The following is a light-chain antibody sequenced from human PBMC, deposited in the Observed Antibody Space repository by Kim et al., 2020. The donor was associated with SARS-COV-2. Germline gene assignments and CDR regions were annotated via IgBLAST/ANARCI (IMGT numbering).Light chain of an antibody. CDR1: QSISSNF. CDR2: GAS. J-gene: IGKJ5*01. CDR3: QQYGSSPIT. Sequence: EIVLTQSPGTLSLSPGERATLSCRASQSISSNFLAWYQQKPGQAPRLLIYGASSGATGIPDKFSGSGSGTDFTLTISRLEPEDFAVYYCQQYGSSPITFGQGTRLELN. V-gene: IGKV3-20*01.